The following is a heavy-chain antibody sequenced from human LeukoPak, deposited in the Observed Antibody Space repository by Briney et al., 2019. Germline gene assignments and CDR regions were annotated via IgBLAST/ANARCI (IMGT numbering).Heavy chain of an antibody. V-gene: IGHV3-23*01. D-gene: IGHD3-9*01. J-gene: IGHJ6*04. CDR2: ITSGTRT. CDR3: ARDRMGAILYFDY. CDR1: GFTFSSHG. Sequence: GGTLRLSCVASGFTFSSHGMNWVRQAPGKGLEWVSGITSGTRTYYADSVKGRFAISRGNSKNTMYLQMNSLTAEDTAVYYCARDRMGAILYFDYWGKGTTVTVSS.